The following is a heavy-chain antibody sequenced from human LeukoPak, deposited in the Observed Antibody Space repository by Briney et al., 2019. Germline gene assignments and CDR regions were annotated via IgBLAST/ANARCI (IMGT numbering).Heavy chain of an antibody. CDR3: ARDSVTVPLDY. D-gene: IGHD2-21*02. Sequence: PSETLSLTCTVSGGSISSYYWSWVRQPAGKGLEWIGRIYTSGSTDYNPSLKSRVTISLDRSKNQVSLKVSSVTAAGTAVYYCARDSVTVPLDYWGQGTLVIVSS. V-gene: IGHV4-4*07. CDR2: IYTSGST. CDR1: GGSISSYY. J-gene: IGHJ4*02.